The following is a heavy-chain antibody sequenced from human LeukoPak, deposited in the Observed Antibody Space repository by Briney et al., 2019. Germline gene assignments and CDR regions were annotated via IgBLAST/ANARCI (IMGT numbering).Heavy chain of an antibody. J-gene: IGHJ5*02. CDR1: GYTFTGYY. CDR3: ARDHKYCSSTSCFGPYNWFDP. V-gene: IGHV1-2*02. Sequence: GASVKVSCKASGYTFTGYYMHWVRQAPGQGLEWMGWINPNSGGTNYAQKFQGRVTMTRDTSISTAYMELSRLRSDDTAVYYCARDHKYCSSTSCFGPYNWFDPWGQGTLVTVSS. CDR2: INPNSGGT. D-gene: IGHD2-2*01.